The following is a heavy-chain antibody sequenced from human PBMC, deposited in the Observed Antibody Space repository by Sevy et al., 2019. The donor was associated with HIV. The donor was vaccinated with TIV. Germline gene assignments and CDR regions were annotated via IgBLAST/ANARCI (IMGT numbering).Heavy chain of an antibody. CDR2: IKQDGSEK. J-gene: IGHJ5*02. D-gene: IGHD3-3*01. Sequence: GGSLRLSCAASGFTFSSYWMSWVRQAPGKGLEWVANIKQDGSEKYYVDSVKGRFTISRDNGKNSLYQQMNSLRAEDTAVYYYARDLNYFWSGYYPHNWFDPWGQGTLVTVSS. V-gene: IGHV3-7*01. CDR3: ARDLNYFWSGYYPHNWFDP. CDR1: GFTFSSYW.